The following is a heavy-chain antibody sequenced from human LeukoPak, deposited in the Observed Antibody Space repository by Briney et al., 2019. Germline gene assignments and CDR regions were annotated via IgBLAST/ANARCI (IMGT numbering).Heavy chain of an antibody. CDR1: GGSISSYY. V-gene: IGHV4-59*01. CDR3: ARESHPYYPPHYGMDV. CDR2: IYYSGST. D-gene: IGHD3-10*01. Sequence: SETLSLTCTVSGGSISSYYWSWIRQPPGKGLEWIGYIYYSGSTNYNPSLKSRVTISVDASKNQFSLKLSSVTAADTAVYYSARESHPYYPPHYGMDVWGQGTTVTVSS. J-gene: IGHJ6*02.